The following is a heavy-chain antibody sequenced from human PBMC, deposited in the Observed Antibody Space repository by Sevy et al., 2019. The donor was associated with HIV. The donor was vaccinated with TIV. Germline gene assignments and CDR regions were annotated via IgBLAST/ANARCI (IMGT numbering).Heavy chain of an antibody. J-gene: IGHJ4*02. CDR2: IKADGSDK. CDR1: GFTFSANW. V-gene: IGHV3-7*01. Sequence: GGSLRLSCAASGFTFSANWMYWVRQAPGKGLEWVANIKADGSDKHYVDSVEGRFTISRDNAKNLLCLQMNSLRVEDTAVYYCAHETFGRFESWGQGTLVTVSS. D-gene: IGHD3-16*01. CDR3: AHETFGRFES.